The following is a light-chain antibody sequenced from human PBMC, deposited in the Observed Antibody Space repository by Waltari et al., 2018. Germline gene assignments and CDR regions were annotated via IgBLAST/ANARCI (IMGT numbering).Light chain of an antibody. V-gene: IGLV4-69*01. CDR1: SGHSSNI. Sequence: QLVLTQSPSASVSLGASVKLTCTLSSGHSSNIIAWHQHQPEKGPRYSMKVNSDGSHSKGDEIPDRFSGSSSGAERYLTISSRQSEDEADYYCQTGGHGTWVFGGGTKLTVL. J-gene: IGLJ3*02. CDR3: QTGGHGTWV. CDR2: VNSDGSH.